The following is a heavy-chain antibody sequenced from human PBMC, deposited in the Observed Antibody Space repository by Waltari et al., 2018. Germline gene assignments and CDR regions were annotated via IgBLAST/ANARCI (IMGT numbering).Heavy chain of an antibody. V-gene: IGHV4-4*07. Sequence: QVQLQESGPGLVKPSETLSLTCTVSGGSISSYYWSWIRQPAGKGLEWIGRIYTSGSTNYNPSLKSRVTRSVDTSKNQFSLKLSSVTAADTAVYYCARDGGSPLLYYYYMDVWGKGTTVTVSS. CDR3: ARDGGSPLLYYYYMDV. J-gene: IGHJ6*03. CDR2: IYTSGST. CDR1: GGSISSYY. D-gene: IGHD3-16*01.